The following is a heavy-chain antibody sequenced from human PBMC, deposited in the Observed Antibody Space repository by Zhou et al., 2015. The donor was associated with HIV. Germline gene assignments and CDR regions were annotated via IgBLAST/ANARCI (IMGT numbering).Heavy chain of an antibody. V-gene: IGHV3-23*01. CDR2: TSGGGGTT. J-gene: IGHJ4*02. CDR1: GFTFTNYA. Sequence: EVQLLESGGGLVQPGGSLRLSCAASGFTFTNYAMTWVRQAPGKGLEWVSVTSGGGGTTYYADSVRGRFTISTDNSKNTVYLQMNSLRGEDTAVYYCAKGNDDSGFNNCPLEYWGQGTLVTVSS. D-gene: IGHD3-22*01. CDR3: AKGNDDSGFNNCPLEY.